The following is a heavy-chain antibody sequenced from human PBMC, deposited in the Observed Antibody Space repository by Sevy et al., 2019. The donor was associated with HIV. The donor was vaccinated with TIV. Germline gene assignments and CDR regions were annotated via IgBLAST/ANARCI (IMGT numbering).Heavy chain of an antibody. CDR1: GFTFSNYA. D-gene: IGHD5-12*01. V-gene: IGHV3-33*06. CDR3: GKGGPNSGYDYYFDY. CDR2: IWYDGSKI. J-gene: IGHJ4*02. Sequence: GGSLRLSCAASGFTFSNYAMHWVRQAPGKGLAWVALIWYDGSKIFYADSVKGRFTISRDNSESTLYLQMNSLRAEDTALYHCGKGGPNSGYDYYFDYWGQGTLVTVSS.